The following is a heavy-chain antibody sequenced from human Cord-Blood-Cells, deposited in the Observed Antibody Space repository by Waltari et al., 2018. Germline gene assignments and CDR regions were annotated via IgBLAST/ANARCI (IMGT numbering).Heavy chain of an antibody. D-gene: IGHD1-26*01. V-gene: IGHV4-4*02. Sequence: QVQLQESGPGLVKPSGPLSLPCAVPGGSIRSSNWWSWVRQPPGKGLEWIGEIYHSGSTNYTPSLKSRVTISVAKSKNQFSLKLSSVTAADTAVYYCARVRGAIYWGQGTLVTVSS. CDR3: ARVRGAIY. J-gene: IGHJ4*02. CDR2: IYHSGST. CDR1: GGSIRSSNW.